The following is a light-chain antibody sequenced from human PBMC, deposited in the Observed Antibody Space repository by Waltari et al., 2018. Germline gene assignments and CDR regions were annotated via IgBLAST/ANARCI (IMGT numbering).Light chain of an antibody. CDR3: QQGHSVPPT. CDR1: TDIGSS. J-gene: IGKJ1*01. CDR2: AAS. V-gene: IGKV1-12*01. Sequence: EIQMTQSPSSVFASVGDRVAITCRATTDIGSSLAWYQQKPGQGPNLLIYAASNLQTGVPSRFSGSGSGADFTLTINSLQPEDFAVYYCQQGHSVPPTFGQGTRVEIK.